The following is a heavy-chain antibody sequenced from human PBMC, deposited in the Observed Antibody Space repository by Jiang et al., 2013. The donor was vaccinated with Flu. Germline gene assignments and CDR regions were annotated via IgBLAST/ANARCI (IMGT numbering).Heavy chain of an antibody. Sequence: KPSETLSLTCSVSVAPSAVVVTTGAGSASPHGKGLEWIGSIYYSGSTYYSPSLKSRVSISVDTSKNQFSLKLSSVTAADTAVYYCVGPGTSDYDSSGPYWGQGILVTVSS. V-gene: IGHV4-39*01. CDR3: VGPGTSDYDSSGPY. D-gene: IGHD5-12*01. J-gene: IGHJ4*02. CDR2: IYYSGST. CDR1: VAPSAVVVTT.